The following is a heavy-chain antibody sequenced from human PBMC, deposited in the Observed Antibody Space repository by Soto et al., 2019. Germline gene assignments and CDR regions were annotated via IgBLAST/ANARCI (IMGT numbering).Heavy chain of an antibody. J-gene: IGHJ4*02. V-gene: IGHV4-31*03. CDR1: GGSISSGGYY. CDR2: IYYSGST. Sequence: PSETLSLTCTVSGGSISSGGYYWGWIRQHPGKGLEWIGYIYYSGSTYYNPSLKSRVTISVDTSKNQFSLKLSSVTAADTAVYYCARVWEYYDSSGYQFYFDYWGQGTLVTVSS. CDR3: ARVWEYYDSSGYQFYFDY. D-gene: IGHD3-22*01.